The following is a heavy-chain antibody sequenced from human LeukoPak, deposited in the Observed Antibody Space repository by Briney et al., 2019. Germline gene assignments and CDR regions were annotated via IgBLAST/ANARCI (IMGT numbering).Heavy chain of an antibody. CDR3: ARERDMDY. V-gene: IGHV3-21*01. Sequence: MPGGSLRLSCAAFAFTFSSYSMNWVRQAPGKGLEWGSSISSSSSYIYYADSVKGRFTISRDNAKNSLYLQMNSLKGEDTAVYYCARERDMDYWGQGTLVTVSS. D-gene: IGHD2-15*01. CDR2: ISSSSSYI. CDR1: AFTFSSYS. J-gene: IGHJ4*02.